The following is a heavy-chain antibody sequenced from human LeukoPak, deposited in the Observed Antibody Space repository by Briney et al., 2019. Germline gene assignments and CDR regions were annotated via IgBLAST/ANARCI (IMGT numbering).Heavy chain of an antibody. Sequence: GVSLRLYGAASGFTFSDHYMDWVRQAQGKGLQWVGRIRNKPNSYTTDFAASVKGRFTISRDDSKNSLYLQMNSLKTEDTAVYYCTSGYCSGGSCYQGAGYWGQGALVTVSS. CDR1: GFTFSDHY. CDR3: TSGYCSGGSCYQGAGY. CDR2: IRNKPNSYTT. V-gene: IGHV3-72*01. J-gene: IGHJ4*02. D-gene: IGHD2-15*01.